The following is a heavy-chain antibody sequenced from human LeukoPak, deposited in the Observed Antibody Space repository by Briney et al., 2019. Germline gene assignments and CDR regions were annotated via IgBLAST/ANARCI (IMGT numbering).Heavy chain of an antibody. CDR3: ARGRRIVVLPGRGYFDL. CDR2: IYYAGST. CDR1: GDSISSSSYY. V-gene: IGHV4-39*02. J-gene: IGHJ2*01. D-gene: IGHD4/OR15-4a*01. Sequence: SETLSLTCNVSGDSISSSSYYWSWIRVPPGKGLEWIVSIYYAGSTYYNPSLKSRVTLSVDTSTNHFSLNIKSVTAADTAMYYCARGRRIVVLPGRGYFDLWGRGTLVTVSS.